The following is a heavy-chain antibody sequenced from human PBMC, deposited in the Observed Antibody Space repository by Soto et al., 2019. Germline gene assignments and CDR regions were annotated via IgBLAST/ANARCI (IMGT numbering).Heavy chain of an antibody. V-gene: IGHV1-46*03. Sequence: ASVKVSCKASGYIFTNYYMHWVRQAPGQGLEWMGTINAGGGYTTYAQRFQGRVTMTRDTSTSTVSMELSSLRYEDTALYYCTRGGATVVVTAPFDLWGQ. CDR3: TRGGATVVVTAPFDL. CDR2: INAGGGYT. D-gene: IGHD2-21*02. CDR1: GYIFTNYY. J-gene: IGHJ5*02.